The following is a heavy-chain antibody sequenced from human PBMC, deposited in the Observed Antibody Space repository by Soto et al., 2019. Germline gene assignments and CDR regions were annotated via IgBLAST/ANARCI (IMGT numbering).Heavy chain of an antibody. V-gene: IGHV1-18*04. CDR3: AMEYGDRPEYFKH. CDR2: ISPLKGRT. D-gene: IGHD4-17*01. J-gene: IGHJ1*01. Sequence: QVQLVQSGPDLKRPGASMKVSCKASGYTFTSYGISWVRQAPGQGLEWMAWISPLKGRTQYSQKAQGRVTLSTDTSSNTAYREMTTLRVDDTAVYYCAMEYGDRPEYFKHWGQGTLVTVS. CDR1: GYTFTSYG.